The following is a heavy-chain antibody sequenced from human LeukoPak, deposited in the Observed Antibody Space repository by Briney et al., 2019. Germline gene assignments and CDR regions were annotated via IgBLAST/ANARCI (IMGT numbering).Heavy chain of an antibody. V-gene: IGHV3-15*07. J-gene: IGHJ4*01. CDR3: TTHSVTVTGTHF. D-gene: IGHD6-19*01. Sequence: GGSLRLSCVDSGFTFTNAWMTWVRQSPGMGLEWVGRIKSNTNGGTSDYAAPVKGRFAISRDDSKNTLYLQMNGLKPEDTAMYYCTTHSVTVTGTHFWGQGALVIVSS. CDR2: IKSNTNGGTS. CDR1: GFTFTNAW.